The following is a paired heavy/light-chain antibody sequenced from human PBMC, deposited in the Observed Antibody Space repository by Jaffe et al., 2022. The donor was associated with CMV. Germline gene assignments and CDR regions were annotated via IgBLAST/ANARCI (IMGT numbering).Light chain of an antibody. V-gene: IGLV2-14*03. CDR3: NSYTSGSTLVV. Sequence: QSALTQPASVSGSPGQSITISCTGASSATGGYNYVSWYQQHPGKAPKLLIYDVSNRPSGVSNRFSGSRSGNTASLTISGLQAEDEGDYYCNSYTSGSTLVVFGGGTKLTVL. CDR1: SSATGGYNY. J-gene: IGLJ2*01. CDR2: DVS.
Heavy chain of an antibody. D-gene: IGHD3-22*01. CDR1: GFTFDEYA. Sequence: EVHLVESGGGLVQPGRSLRLSCAASGFTFDEYAMHWIRQAPGKGLEWVSGITWNSGIIEYADSVKGRFTISRDNAKNSLYLQMNSLRAEDTAFYYCAKDHPPSYDRSGYFSGGFDPWGQGTLVTVSS. V-gene: IGHV3-9*01. CDR2: ITWNSGII. J-gene: IGHJ5*02. CDR3: AKDHPPSYDRSGYFSGGFDP.